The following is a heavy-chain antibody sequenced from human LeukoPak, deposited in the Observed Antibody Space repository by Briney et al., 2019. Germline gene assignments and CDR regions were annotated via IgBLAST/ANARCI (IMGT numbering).Heavy chain of an antibody. V-gene: IGHV4-59*08. J-gene: IGHJ3*02. CDR2: IYDIGVT. D-gene: IGHD1-26*01. CDR3: ARHKEWEPQHDAFDI. CDR1: GDPISSYY. Sequence: PSETLSLTCSVSGDPISSYYWSWIRQPPGKGLEWIGYIYDIGVTKYHPSLKSRVTISIDTSNNQFSLKLSSVTAADTAVYYCARHKEWEPQHDAFDIWGQGTMVTVSS.